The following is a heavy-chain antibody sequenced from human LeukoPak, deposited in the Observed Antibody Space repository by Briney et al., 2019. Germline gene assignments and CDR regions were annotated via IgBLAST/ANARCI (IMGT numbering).Heavy chain of an antibody. CDR2: INPNSGGT. CDR1: GYTFTGYY. V-gene: IGHV1-2*02. Sequence: GASVKVSCKASGYTFTGYYMHWVRQAPGQGLEWMGWINPNSGGTNYAQKFQGRVTMTRDTSINTAYMELSRLRSDDTAVYYCARLTNYDSSGLRDYWGQGTLVTVSS. J-gene: IGHJ4*02. D-gene: IGHD3-22*01. CDR3: ARLTNYDSSGLRDY.